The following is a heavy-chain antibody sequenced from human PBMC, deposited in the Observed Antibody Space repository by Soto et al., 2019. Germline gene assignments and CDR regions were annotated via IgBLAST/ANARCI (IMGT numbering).Heavy chain of an antibody. D-gene: IGHD1-26*01. V-gene: IGHV4-59*08. CDR3: ARRWGGVFDL. CDR2: IYYSGST. CDR1: GGSISSYY. Sequence: QVQLQESGPGLVKPSETLSLTCTVSGGSISSYYWSWIRQPPGKGLEWIGYIYYSGSTNYNPSLKSRDTTSVDTSKTQFSLKLSSVTAADTAVYYCARRWGGVFDLWGQGTMVTVSS. J-gene: IGHJ3*01.